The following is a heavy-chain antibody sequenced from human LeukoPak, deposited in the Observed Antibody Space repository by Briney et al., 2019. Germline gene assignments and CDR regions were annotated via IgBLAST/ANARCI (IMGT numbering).Heavy chain of an antibody. CDR3: TKNRDPQLERGSDY. D-gene: IGHD3-3*01. J-gene: IGHJ4*02. V-gene: IGHV3-48*04. CDR1: GFTFSSYS. CDR2: ISSSSSTI. Sequence: PGGSLRLSCAASGFTFSSYSMNWVRQAPGKGLEWVSYISSSSSTIYYADSVKGRFTISRDNAKNSLYLQMNSLRAEDAATYYCTKNRDPQLERGSDYWGQGTLVTVSS.